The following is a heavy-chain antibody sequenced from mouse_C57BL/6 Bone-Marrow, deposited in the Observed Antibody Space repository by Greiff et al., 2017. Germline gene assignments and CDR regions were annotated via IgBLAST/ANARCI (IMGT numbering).Heavy chain of an antibody. V-gene: IGHV5-6*01. CDR3: ARLEIYAMDY. J-gene: IGHJ4*01. CDR2: ISSGGSYT. CDR1: GFTFSSYG. Sequence: EVKLMESGGDLVKPGGSLKLSCAASGFTFSSYGMSWVRQTPDKRLEWVATISSGGSYTYYPDSVKGRFTISRDNAKNTLYLQMSSLKSEDTAMYYCARLEIYAMDYWGQGTSVTVSS.